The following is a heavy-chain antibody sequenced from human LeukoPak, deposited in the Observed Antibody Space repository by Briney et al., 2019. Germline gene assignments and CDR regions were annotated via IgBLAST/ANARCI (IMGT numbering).Heavy chain of an antibody. V-gene: IGHV3-30-3*01. CDR1: GFTFSSYA. D-gene: IGHD3-16*01. Sequence: GGSLRLSCAASGFTFSSYAMHWVRQAPGKGLEWVAVISYDGSNKYYADSVKGRFTISRDNSKNTLYLQMNSLRAEDTAVYYCASRLSQGIDHWGQGTLVTVCS. CDR2: ISYDGSNK. J-gene: IGHJ4*02. CDR3: ASRLSQGIDH.